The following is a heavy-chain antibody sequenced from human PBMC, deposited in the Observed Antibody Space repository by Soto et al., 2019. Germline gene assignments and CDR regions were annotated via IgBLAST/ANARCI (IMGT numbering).Heavy chain of an antibody. J-gene: IGHJ4*02. CDR2: IIPIFGTA. V-gene: IGHV1-69*13. CDR1: GGTFSSYA. CDR3: ARGPTSDYDSSGYYDY. Sequence: ASVKVSCKASGGTFSSYAISWVRQAPGQGLEWMGGIIPIFGTANYAQKFQGRVTITADESTSTAYMELSSLRSEDTAVYYCARGPTSDYDSSGYYDYWGQGTLVTVSS. D-gene: IGHD3-22*01.